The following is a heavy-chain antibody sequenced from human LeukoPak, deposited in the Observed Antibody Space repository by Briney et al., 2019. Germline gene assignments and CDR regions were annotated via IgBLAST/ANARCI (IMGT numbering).Heavy chain of an antibody. V-gene: IGHV4-39*01. D-gene: IGHD3-10*01. CDR2: IYSGGRI. Sequence: SETLSLTCTVSGGSFRGDYYWAWIRQPPGKGLEWIGSIYSGGRIYYNPSLKSRVTISVDTSKNQFSLKLSSVTAADTAVYYCARHVPYYGSGSYYNSPNYYYYYYMDVWGKGTTVTISS. CDR1: GGSFRGDYY. J-gene: IGHJ6*03. CDR3: ARHVPYYGSGSYYNSPNYYYYYYMDV.